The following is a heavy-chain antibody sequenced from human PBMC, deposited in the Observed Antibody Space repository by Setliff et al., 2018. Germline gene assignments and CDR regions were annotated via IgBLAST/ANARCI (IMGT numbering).Heavy chain of an antibody. CDR3: ARGGYCSGGSCPASTFYYYYGMDV. V-gene: IGHV3-23*01. CDR2: ISGSGGNT. Sequence: SLRLSCAASGFTFSNYAMSWVRQAPGKGLEWVSGISGSGGNTSYADSVKGRFTISRDNSRNTLYLQMNSLRVEDTAIYYCARGGYCSGGSCPASTFYYYYGMDVWGQGTTVTVAS. CDR1: GFTFSNYA. D-gene: IGHD2-15*01. J-gene: IGHJ6*02.